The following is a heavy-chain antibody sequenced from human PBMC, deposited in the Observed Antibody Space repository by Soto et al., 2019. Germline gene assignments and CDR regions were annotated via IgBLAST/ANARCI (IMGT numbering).Heavy chain of an antibody. J-gene: IGHJ4*02. D-gene: IGHD5-18*01. V-gene: IGHV5-51*01. CDR1: GYSFTNYW. CDR3: ARRMETAMVSDY. CDR2: FYPGDSKT. Sequence: GESLKISCKGSGYSFTNYWIAWVRQMPGKGLEWMGIFYPGDSKTKYSPSFQGQVTMSADKSINTAYLQWSSLKASDTAMYYCARRMETAMVSDYCGQGTLVTVYS.